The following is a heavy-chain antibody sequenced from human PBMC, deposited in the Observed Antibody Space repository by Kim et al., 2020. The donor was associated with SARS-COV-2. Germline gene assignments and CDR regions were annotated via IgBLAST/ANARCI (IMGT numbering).Heavy chain of an antibody. J-gene: IGHJ3*02. CDR1: GGTFSSYA. CDR3: ARGGRITMIVVVTEGAFDI. D-gene: IGHD3-22*01. CDR2: IIPIFGTA. Sequence: SVKVSCKASGGTFSSYAISWVRQAPGQGLEWMGGIIPIFGTANYAQKFQGRVTITADESTSTAYMELSSLRSEDTAVYYCARGGRITMIVVVTEGAFDIWGQGTMVTVSS. V-gene: IGHV1-69*13.